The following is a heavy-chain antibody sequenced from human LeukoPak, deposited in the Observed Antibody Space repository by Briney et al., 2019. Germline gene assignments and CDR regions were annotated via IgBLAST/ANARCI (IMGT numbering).Heavy chain of an antibody. CDR2: IYYSGST. J-gene: IGHJ4*02. CDR1: GGSISSGDYY. V-gene: IGHV4-30-4*08. Sequence: SETLSLTCTVSGGSISSGDYYWSWIRQPPGKGLEWIGYIYYSGSTYYNPSLKSRVTISVDTSKNQFSLKLSSVTAADTAVYYCARDAPYNWNYRYFDYWGQGTLVTVSS. D-gene: IGHD1-7*01. CDR3: ARDAPYNWNYRYFDY.